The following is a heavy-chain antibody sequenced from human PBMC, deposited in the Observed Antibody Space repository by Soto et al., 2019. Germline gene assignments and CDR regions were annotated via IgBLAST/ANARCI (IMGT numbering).Heavy chain of an antibody. CDR1: GGTFSSYA. J-gene: IGHJ4*02. D-gene: IGHD6-19*01. V-gene: IGHV1-69*13. Sequence: SVKVSCKASGGTFSSYAISWVRQAPGQGLEWMGGIIPIFGTANYAQKFQGRVTITADESTSTAYMELSSLRSEDAAVYYCARGNSSGWYHFDYWGQGTLVTVSS. CDR3: ARGNSSGWYHFDY. CDR2: IIPIFGTA.